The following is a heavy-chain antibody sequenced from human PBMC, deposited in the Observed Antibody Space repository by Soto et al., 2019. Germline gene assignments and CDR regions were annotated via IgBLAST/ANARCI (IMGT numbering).Heavy chain of an antibody. Sequence: EVQLLESGGGLVQPGGSLRLSCAASGFTFRSYAMNWVRQAPGKGLEWVSAISRGGDDIYYADFVRGRFTVSRDNSKNTLYLQMNSLRADDTAVYYCAKLGWRGEPQVVGLPRTDYWRQGTLVTVSS. CDR1: GFTFRSYA. J-gene: IGHJ4*02. CDR2: ISRGGDDI. D-gene: IGHD6-13*01. V-gene: IGHV3-23*01. CDR3: AKLGWRGEPQVVGLPRTDY.